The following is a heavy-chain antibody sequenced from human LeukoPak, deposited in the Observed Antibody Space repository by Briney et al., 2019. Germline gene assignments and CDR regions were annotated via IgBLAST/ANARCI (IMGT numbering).Heavy chain of an antibody. Sequence: SETLSLTCTVSGGSISSYYWSWIRQPPGKGLEWIGYIYYSGSTNYNPSLKSRVTISVDTSKNQFSLKLSSVTAADTAVYYCAKINYYDTSGPLDYWGQGTLVTVSS. CDR1: GGSISSYY. D-gene: IGHD3-22*01. J-gene: IGHJ4*02. CDR2: IYYSGST. CDR3: AKINYYDTSGPLDY. V-gene: IGHV4-59*12.